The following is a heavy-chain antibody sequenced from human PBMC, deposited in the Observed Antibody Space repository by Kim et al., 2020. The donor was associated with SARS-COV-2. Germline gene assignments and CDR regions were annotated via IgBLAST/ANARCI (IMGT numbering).Heavy chain of an antibody. Sequence: SETLSLTCTVSGGSVSSGSYFWSWIRQPPGKGLEWIGYMYYSGNTNYNPSLKSRVTMSVDTSKNQFSLKLRSVTAADTAVYYCARAPNDFWSDYPYYFDYWGQGTLVTVSS. CDR3: ARAPNDFWSDYPYYFDY. CDR2: MYYSGNT. D-gene: IGHD3-3*01. J-gene: IGHJ4*02. CDR1: GGSVSSGSYF. V-gene: IGHV4-61*01.